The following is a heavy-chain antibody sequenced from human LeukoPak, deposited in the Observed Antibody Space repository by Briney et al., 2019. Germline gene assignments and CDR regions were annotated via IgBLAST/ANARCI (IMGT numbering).Heavy chain of an antibody. CDR1: GGSISSYY. CDR3: ARGHTIFGVGYYFDY. CDR2: IYYSGST. D-gene: IGHD3-3*01. Sequence: SETLSLTCTVSGGSISSYYWSWIRQPPGKGLEWIGYIYYSGSTNYNPSLKSRVTISVDASKNQFSLKLSSVTAADTAVYYCARGHTIFGVGYYFDYWGQGTLVTVSS. V-gene: IGHV4-59*01. J-gene: IGHJ4*02.